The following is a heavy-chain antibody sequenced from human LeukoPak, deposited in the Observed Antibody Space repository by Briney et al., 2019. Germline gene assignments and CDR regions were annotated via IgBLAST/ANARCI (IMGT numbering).Heavy chain of an antibody. CDR1: GYTFTGYY. CDR2: INPNSGGT. CDR3: ARDGSGITMVRGVIPYFDY. Sequence: ASVKVSCKASGYTFTGYYMHWVRQAPGQGLEWMGWINPNSGGTNYAQKFQGRVTMTRDTSISTAYMELSRLRSDDTAMYYCARDGSGITMVRGVIPYFDYWGQGTLVTVSS. V-gene: IGHV1-2*02. D-gene: IGHD3-10*01. J-gene: IGHJ4*02.